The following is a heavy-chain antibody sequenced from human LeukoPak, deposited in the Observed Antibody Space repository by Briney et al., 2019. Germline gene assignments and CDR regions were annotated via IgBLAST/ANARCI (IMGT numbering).Heavy chain of an antibody. J-gene: IGHJ4*02. V-gene: IGHV3-15*01. Sequence: GGSLRLSCAASGFTFSNAWMSWVRQAPGKGLEWVGRIKSKTDGGTTDYAAPVKGRFTISRDDSKNTLYLQMNSLKTEDTAVYYCTTDLYYYDSSGSTQYYFDYWGQGTLVTVSS. D-gene: IGHD3-22*01. CDR2: IKSKTDGGTT. CDR1: GFTFSNAW. CDR3: TTDLYYYDSSGSTQYYFDY.